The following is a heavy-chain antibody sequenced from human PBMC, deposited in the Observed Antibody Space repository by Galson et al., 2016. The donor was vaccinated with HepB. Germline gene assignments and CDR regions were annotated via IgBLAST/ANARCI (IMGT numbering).Heavy chain of an antibody. V-gene: IGHV3-23*01. CDR2: IIIGSGGRT. CDR3: AKSLESYGHGYDDAFDI. J-gene: IGHJ3*02. CDR1: GFTFSNYA. D-gene: IGHD5-18*01. Sequence: SLRLSCAASGFTFSNYAMSWVRQAPGKGLEWVSGIIIGSGGRTYYADSVKGRFTISRDNSKKTLWLQMSSLRVEDTATYYCAKSLESYGHGYDDAFDIWGQGTMVTVSS.